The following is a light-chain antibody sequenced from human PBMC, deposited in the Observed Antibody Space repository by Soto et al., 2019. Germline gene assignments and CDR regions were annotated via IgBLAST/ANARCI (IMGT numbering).Light chain of an antibody. CDR2: GAS. J-gene: IGKJ2*02. V-gene: IGKV3-20*01. Sequence: EIVLTQSPGTLSLSPGERATLSCRDSQSVSSSYLAWYQQKPGQAPRLLIYGASSRATGIPDRFSGSGSGTDFTLTISRLEPEDFAVYYCQQYGSSRSWTFGQGTKLEIK. CDR3: QQYGSSRSWT. CDR1: QSVSSSY.